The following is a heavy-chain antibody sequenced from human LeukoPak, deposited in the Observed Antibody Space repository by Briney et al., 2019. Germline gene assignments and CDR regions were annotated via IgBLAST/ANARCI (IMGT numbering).Heavy chain of an antibody. CDR3: ARDPSGSSSWVRFDY. CDR2: IYSGGST. Sequence: GGSLRLSCAASGFTVSSNYMSWVRQAPGKGLEWVSVIYSGGSTYYADSVKGRFTISRDNSKNTLYLQMNSLRVEDTAVYYCARDPSGSSSWVRFDYWGQGTLVTVSS. CDR1: GFTVSSNY. V-gene: IGHV3-53*01. J-gene: IGHJ4*02. D-gene: IGHD6-13*01.